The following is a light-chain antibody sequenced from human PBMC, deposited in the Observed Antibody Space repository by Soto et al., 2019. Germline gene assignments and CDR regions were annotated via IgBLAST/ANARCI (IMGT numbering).Light chain of an antibody. CDR2: GAS. J-gene: IGKJ4*01. CDR1: QSVAKNY. CDR3: QQYATSPNI. Sequence: EIVLTQFPGTLSLSPGKIATLSCRASQSVAKNYLAWFQKKPGQAPRLLIHGASARATGTPDRFSGSGSGTDFTLRVSRLEPEDFAVYYCQQYATSPNIFGGGTKVEI. V-gene: IGKV3-20*01.